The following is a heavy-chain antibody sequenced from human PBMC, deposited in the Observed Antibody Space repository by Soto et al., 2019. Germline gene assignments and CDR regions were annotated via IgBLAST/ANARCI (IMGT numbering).Heavy chain of an antibody. CDR1: GFTVDDYA. CDR2: ISWNSGSI. J-gene: IGHJ6*03. Sequence: SLRLSCAASGFTVDDYAMHWVRQAPGKGLEWVSGISWNSGSIGYADSVKGRFTISRDNAKNSLYLQMNSLRAEDTALYYCAKDRCSSTSCSEYYYYYYMDVWGKGTTVTVSS. CDR3: AKDRCSSTSCSEYYYYYYMDV. V-gene: IGHV3-9*01. D-gene: IGHD2-2*01.